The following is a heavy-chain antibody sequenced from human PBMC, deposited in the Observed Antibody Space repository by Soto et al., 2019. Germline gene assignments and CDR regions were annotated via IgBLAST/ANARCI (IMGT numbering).Heavy chain of an antibody. CDR2: IIPIFGTA. CDR3: ASSKGPAMVRGVMVKYYYYGMDV. CDR1: GGTFSSYA. Sequence: QVQLVQSGAEVKKPGSSVKVSCKASGGTFSSYAISWVRQAPGQGLEWMGGIIPIFGTANYAQKFQGRVTITADESTSTAYMELSSLRSEDTAVYYCASSKGPAMVRGVMVKYYYYGMDVWGQGTTVTVSS. D-gene: IGHD3-10*01. V-gene: IGHV1-69*12. J-gene: IGHJ6*02.